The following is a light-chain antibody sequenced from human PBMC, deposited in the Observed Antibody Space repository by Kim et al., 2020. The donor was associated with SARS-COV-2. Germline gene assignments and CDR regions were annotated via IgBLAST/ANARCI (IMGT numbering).Light chain of an antibody. CDR1: QDISRY. CDR3: QQTNRASRT. Sequence: DIQMTQSPSSLSASVGDRVTITCRASQDISRYLNWYQQKPGKAPKLLIYTASSLQSGVPSRFTGSGSETDFTLTISSLQPEDFATYYCQQTNRASRTLGQGTQGEIK. V-gene: IGKV1-39*01. J-gene: IGKJ1*01. CDR2: TAS.